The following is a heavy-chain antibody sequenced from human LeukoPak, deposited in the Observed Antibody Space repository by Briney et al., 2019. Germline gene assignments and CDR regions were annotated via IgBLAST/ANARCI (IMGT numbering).Heavy chain of an antibody. CDR2: ISSSSSYI. V-gene: IGHV3-21*01. Sequence: GGSLRLSCAASGFIFSRYSMSCVRQAPGKGLEWVSSISSSSSYIYYADSVKGRFTISRDNAKNSLYLHMNSLRAEDTAVYYCARVKNFDYGDKGQIDYWGQGTLVTVSS. CDR3: ARVKNFDYGDKGQIDY. D-gene: IGHD4-23*01. J-gene: IGHJ4*02. CDR1: GFIFSRYS.